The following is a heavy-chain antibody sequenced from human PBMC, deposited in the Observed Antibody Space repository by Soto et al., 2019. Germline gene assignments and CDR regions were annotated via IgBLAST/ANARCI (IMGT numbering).Heavy chain of an antibody. CDR2: ISYSGST. D-gene: IGHD6-13*01. Sequence: QVQLQESGPGLLKPSETLSLTCTVSGGSISSYYWSWIRQPPEKGLEWIGYISYSGSTNYNPSLKSRVTISVDTSNNQFSLKLSSVTAADTAVYYCARWPAAGTWFWDYWGQGTLVTVSS. V-gene: IGHV4-59*01. CDR3: ARWPAAGTWFWDY. J-gene: IGHJ4*02. CDR1: GGSISSYY.